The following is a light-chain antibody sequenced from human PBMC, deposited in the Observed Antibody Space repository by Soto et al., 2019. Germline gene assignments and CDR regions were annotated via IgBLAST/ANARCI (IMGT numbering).Light chain of an antibody. CDR2: DAS. V-gene: IGKV3-11*01. CDR3: QQRSEWPRT. CDR1: QSISSS. J-gene: IGKJ1*01. Sequence: EIVLTQSPATLSLSPGERATLSCRASQSISSSLAWYQQKPGQAPRLLIYDASTRATGFPARFSGSGSGTDFTPTIGSLEHEDCAVYYCQQRSEWPRTFGQGTKVEIK.